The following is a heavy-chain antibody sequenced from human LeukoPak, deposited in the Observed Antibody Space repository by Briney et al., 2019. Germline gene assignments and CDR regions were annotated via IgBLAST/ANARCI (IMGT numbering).Heavy chain of an antibody. CDR2: ISSSGSTI. Sequence: GGSLRLSCAASGFTFSSYEMNWVRQAPGKGLEWVSYISSSGSTIYYADSVKGRFTISRDNAKNSLYLQMNSLRAEDTAVYYCAREVYYYDSSGFYYSGGFGYWGQGTLLTVSS. D-gene: IGHD3-22*01. CDR1: GFTFSSYE. J-gene: IGHJ4*02. CDR3: AREVYYYDSSGFYYSGGFGY. V-gene: IGHV3-48*03.